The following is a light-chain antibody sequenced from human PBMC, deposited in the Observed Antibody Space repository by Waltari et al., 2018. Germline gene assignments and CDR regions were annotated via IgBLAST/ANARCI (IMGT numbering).Light chain of an antibody. CDR3: QQFDTYPWT. J-gene: IGKJ1*01. V-gene: IGKV1-5*03. CDR1: QDIGSW. CDR2: KAA. Sequence: DIQLTQSPSTLSASVGDRVTITCRASQDIGSWLAWCQQQPGKAPKLLLYKAARLQSGVPSRCSGRGSGTEFTITISSMLPEDFATFYCQQFDTYPWTFGQGTKVDIK.